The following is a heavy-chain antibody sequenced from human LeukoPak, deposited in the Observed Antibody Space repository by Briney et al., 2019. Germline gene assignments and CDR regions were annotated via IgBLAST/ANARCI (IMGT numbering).Heavy chain of an antibody. CDR1: GYTFTSYD. CDR2: MNPNSGNT. D-gene: IGHD2-2*01. Sequence: GASVKVSCKASGYTFTSYDINWVRQATGQGLEWMGWMNPNSGNTGYAQKLQGRVTMTRNTSISTAYMELSSLRSEDTAVYYCAREGYCSSTSCYGSNWFDPWGQGTLVTVSS. J-gene: IGHJ5*02. V-gene: IGHV1-8*01. CDR3: AREGYCSSTSCYGSNWFDP.